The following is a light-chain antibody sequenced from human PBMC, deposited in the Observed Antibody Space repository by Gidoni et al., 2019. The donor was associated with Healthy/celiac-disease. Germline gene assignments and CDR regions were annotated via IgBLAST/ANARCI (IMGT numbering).Light chain of an antibody. CDR3: QQYGSPPMYT. CDR2: GAS. V-gene: IGKV3-20*01. J-gene: IGKJ2*01. CDR1: QSVSSSY. Sequence: DIVLTQSPGTLSLSPGERATLSCRSSQSVSSSYLAWYQQKPGQAPRLLIYGASSRATGIPDRFRGRGSGKDFTLTISRLEPEDWAVYYCQQYGSPPMYTFGQGTKLEIK.